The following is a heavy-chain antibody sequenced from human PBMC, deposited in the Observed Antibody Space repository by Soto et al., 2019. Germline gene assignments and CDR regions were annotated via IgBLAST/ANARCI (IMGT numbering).Heavy chain of an antibody. V-gene: IGHV1-46*03. Sequence: ASVKVACKASGYTFTIYYMHWVRQAPGQGLEWMGIINPSGGSTSYAQKFQGRVTMTRDTSTSTVYMELSSLRSEDTAVYYCARNYGDYPFDYWGQGTLVTVSS. D-gene: IGHD4-17*01. CDR3: ARNYGDYPFDY. CDR2: INPSGGST. J-gene: IGHJ4*02. CDR1: GYTFTIYY.